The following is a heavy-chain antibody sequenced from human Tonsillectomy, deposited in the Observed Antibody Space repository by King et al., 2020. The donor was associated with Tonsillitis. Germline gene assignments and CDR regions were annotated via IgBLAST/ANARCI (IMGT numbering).Heavy chain of an antibody. CDR1: GFSVDSHY. D-gene: IGHD3-22*01. CDR2: IYSGGNT. Sequence: VQLVESGGGLIQPGGSLRLSCEASGFSVDSHYMSWVRQAPGKGLELVSVIYSGGNTYSADSVKGRFIISTDNSENTLFLQMNSLRAEDTAVYYCAREAYYDTSGYVLGRGGYCDLWGRGTLVTVSS. CDR3: AREAYYDTSGYVLGRGGYCDL. V-gene: IGHV3-53*01. J-gene: IGHJ2*01.